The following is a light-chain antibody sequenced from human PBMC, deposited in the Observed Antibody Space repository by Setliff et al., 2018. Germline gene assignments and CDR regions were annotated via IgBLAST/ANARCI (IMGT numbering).Light chain of an antibody. CDR1: SSDIGGDNY. CDR3: SSYTRSSTYV. CDR2: DAS. Sequence: QSALTQPPSASGSPGQSVAISCTGTSSDIGGDNYVSWYQQLPGKAPQLIIFDASSRPSGVSHRFSGSKSGYTASLTISGLQAGDEADYYCSSYTRSSTYVFGGGTKVTVL. V-gene: IGLV2-14*03. J-gene: IGLJ1*01.